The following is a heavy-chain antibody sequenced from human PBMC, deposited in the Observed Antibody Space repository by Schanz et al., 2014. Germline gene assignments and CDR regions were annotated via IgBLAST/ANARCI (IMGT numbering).Heavy chain of an antibody. CDR3: ARGIITMVRGGDVGAFDM. Sequence: QVQLVESGGGVVQPGRSLRLSCAASGFTFRSYGMHWVRQAPGKGLEWVALISYDGSSKNHADSVQGRFTISRDNSKNALYLQRDRLRAEDTAVYYCARGIITMVRGGDVGAFDMWGQGTMVTVSS. CDR2: ISYDGSSK. D-gene: IGHD3-10*01. V-gene: IGHV3-33*01. CDR1: GFTFRSYG. J-gene: IGHJ3*02.